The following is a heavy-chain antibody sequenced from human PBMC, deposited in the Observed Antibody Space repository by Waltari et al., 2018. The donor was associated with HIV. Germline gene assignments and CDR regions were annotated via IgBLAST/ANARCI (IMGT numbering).Heavy chain of an antibody. CDR3: ARLNPSAVDGNVNYFDP. CDR2: IYPGDSDT. J-gene: IGHJ5*02. D-gene: IGHD6-13*01. V-gene: IGHV5-51*01. CDR1: GYSFTKYW. Sequence: EVQLVQSGAEVKKPGESLNISCKGSGYSFTKYWIGWVRQTPGKGLEWMGIIYPGDSDTRYSPSFQGQVTISADKSITTAYLQWSSLKASDTAMYYCARLNPSAVDGNVNYFDPWGQGTLVTVSS.